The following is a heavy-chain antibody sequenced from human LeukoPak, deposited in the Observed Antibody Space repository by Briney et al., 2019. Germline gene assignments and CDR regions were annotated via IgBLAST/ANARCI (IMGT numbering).Heavy chain of an antibody. CDR2: ISGSGGST. V-gene: IGHV3-23*01. CDR1: GFKFDDYG. Sequence: GGSLRLSCTASGFKFDDYGMTWVRQAPGKGLEWVSDISGSGGSTYYADSVKGRFTISRDNSKNTLYLQMNSLRAEDTAVYYCAKGGGSYFSYYMDVWGKGTTVTVSS. J-gene: IGHJ6*03. D-gene: IGHD1-26*01. CDR3: AKGGGSYFSYYMDV.